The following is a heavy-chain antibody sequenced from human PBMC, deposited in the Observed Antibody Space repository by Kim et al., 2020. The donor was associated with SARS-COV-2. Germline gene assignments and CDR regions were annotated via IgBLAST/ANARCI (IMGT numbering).Heavy chain of an antibody. J-gene: IGHJ4*01. D-gene: IGHD6-19*01. CDR1: GSTFNTYA. Sequence: GGSLRLSCAASGSTFNTYAMTWVRQAPGKGLEWGSSVSNSGLTTDYGESVRGRFTIARDNSKNTLFLKINSLSAEDTAVYYCAKDPPLYSSGWSDESYWGQGTLVTVSS. CDR2: VSNSGLTT. CDR3: AKDPPLYSSGWSDESY. V-gene: IGHV3-23*01.